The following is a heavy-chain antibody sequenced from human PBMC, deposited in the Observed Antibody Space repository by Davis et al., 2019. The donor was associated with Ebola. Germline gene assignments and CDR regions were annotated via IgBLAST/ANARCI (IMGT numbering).Heavy chain of an antibody. J-gene: IGHJ6*02. CDR3: ARDASIRGAYCSSTSCYQAVYGMDV. D-gene: IGHD2-2*01. Sequence: SVKVSCKASGGTFSSYAISWVRQAPGQGLEWLGRIIPILGIANYAQKFQGRVTITADKSTSTAYMELSSLRSEDTAVYYCARDASIRGAYCSSTSCYQAVYGMDVWGQGTTVTVSS. CDR2: IIPILGIA. V-gene: IGHV1-69*04. CDR1: GGTFSSYA.